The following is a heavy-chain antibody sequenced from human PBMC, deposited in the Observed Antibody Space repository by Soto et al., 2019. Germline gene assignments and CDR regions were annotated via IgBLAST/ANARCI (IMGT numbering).Heavy chain of an antibody. Sequence: ASVKVSCKASGYTFTSYGISWVRQAPGQGLEWMGWISAYNGNTNYAQKLQGRVTMTTDTSTSTAYMELRSLRSDDTAVYYCARDLTGYYNRGYGAFDIWGQGTMVTVSS. CDR2: ISAYNGNT. V-gene: IGHV1-18*01. J-gene: IGHJ3*02. CDR1: GYTFTSYG. CDR3: ARDLTGYYNRGYGAFDI. D-gene: IGHD3-9*01.